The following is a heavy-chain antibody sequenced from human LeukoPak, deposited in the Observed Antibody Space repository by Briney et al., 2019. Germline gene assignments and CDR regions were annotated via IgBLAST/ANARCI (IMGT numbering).Heavy chain of an antibody. D-gene: IGHD6-13*01. CDR2: ISSSGSTI. CDR3: AREVRYTSSWYVYYYFDY. CDR1: GITFSDHY. J-gene: IGHJ4*02. Sequence: GGSLRLSCAASGITFSDHYMSWIRQAPGKGLEWVAHISSSGSTIEYADSVRGRFAISRDNAKNSLYLQMITLSVEDTAVYYCAREVRYTSSWYVYYYFDYWGQGTLVTVSS. V-gene: IGHV3-11*01.